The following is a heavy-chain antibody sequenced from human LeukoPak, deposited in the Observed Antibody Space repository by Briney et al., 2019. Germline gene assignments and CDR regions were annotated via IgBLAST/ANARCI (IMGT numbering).Heavy chain of an antibody. D-gene: IGHD5-18*01. CDR1: GFTFSSYD. Sequence: PGGSLRLSCAASGFTFSSYDMHWVRQTTGRGLEWVSAIATAGDTYYPGSVKGRFTISRENAKNSLYLQMNSLRAGDTAVYYCARADLRGYSLDYWRQGTLVTVYS. J-gene: IGHJ4*02. CDR2: IATAGDT. V-gene: IGHV3-13*01. CDR3: ARADLRGYSLDY.